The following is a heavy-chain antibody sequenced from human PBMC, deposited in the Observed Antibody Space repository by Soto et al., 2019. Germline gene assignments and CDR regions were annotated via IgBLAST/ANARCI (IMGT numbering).Heavy chain of an antibody. D-gene: IGHD2-2*01. CDR2: ISFEGNTQ. V-gene: IGHV3-30*05. Sequence: QVQLVESGGGVVQPGRSLRLSCAASGFTLSRYGMHWVRQAPGKGLEWVAVISFEGNTQYYADSVKGRFTISRDNSKDTPSLTIPSLRPEDTAVYYCARGAEHQLLSRDYFYGMDVWGRGTTVSVSS. CDR3: ARGAEHQLLSRDYFYGMDV. J-gene: IGHJ6*02. CDR1: GFTLSRYG.